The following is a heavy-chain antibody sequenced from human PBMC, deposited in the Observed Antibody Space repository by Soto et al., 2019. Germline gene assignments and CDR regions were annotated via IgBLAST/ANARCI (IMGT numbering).Heavy chain of an antibody. V-gene: IGHV1-2*04. D-gene: IGHD3-3*01. J-gene: IGHJ6*03. CDR3: ARDGEVRFLGPQSYMDV. CDR1: GYTFTGYY. Sequence: ASVKVSCKASGYTFTGYYMHWVRQAPGQGLEWMGWINPNSGGTNYAQKFQGWVTMTRDTSISTAYMELSRLRSDDTAVYYCARDGEVRFLGPQSYMDVWGTGTTVTVSS. CDR2: INPNSGGT.